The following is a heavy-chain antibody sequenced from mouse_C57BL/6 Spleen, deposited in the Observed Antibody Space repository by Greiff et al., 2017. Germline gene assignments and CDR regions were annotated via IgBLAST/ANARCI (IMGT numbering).Heavy chain of an antibody. V-gene: IGHV5-4*01. CDR1: GFTFSSYA. J-gene: IGHJ4*01. Sequence: EVKLVESGGGLVKPGGSLKLSCAASGFTFSSYAMSWVRQTPEKRLEWVATISDGGSYTYYPDNVKGRFTISRDNAKNNLYLQMSHLKSEDTAMYYCARDGWYSNYGWAMDYWGQGTSVTVSS. CDR2: ISDGGSYT. CDR3: ARDGWYSNYGWAMDY. D-gene: IGHD2-5*01.